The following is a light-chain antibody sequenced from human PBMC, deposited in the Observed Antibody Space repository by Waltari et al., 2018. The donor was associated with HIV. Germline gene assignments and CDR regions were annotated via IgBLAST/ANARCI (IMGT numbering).Light chain of an antibody. CDR2: DVS. V-gene: IGLV2-14*03. Sequence: QSALTQPASVSGSPGQSITISCTGTSSDVGGYQYVSWYQQHPGKAPKLMIFDVSNRPSGVFIRFSGSKSGNTASLTISGLQAEDEAHYFCSSYTSTTTLVVFGGGTKLTVL. CDR1: SSDVGGYQY. J-gene: IGLJ3*02. CDR3: SSYTSTTTLVV.